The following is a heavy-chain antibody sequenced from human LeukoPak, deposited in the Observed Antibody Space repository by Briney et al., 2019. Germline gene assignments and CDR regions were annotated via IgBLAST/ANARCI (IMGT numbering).Heavy chain of an antibody. Sequence: GGSLRLSCVSSGFTFSRYGIHWVRQDPGKGLEWVSFIQTDGSTKYYSESVKGRFTISRDNPKNTVYLQMNSLSTEDTAVYYCATEISRLVIHAFDLWGQGTMVTVSS. CDR1: GFTFSRYG. D-gene: IGHD3-9*01. V-gene: IGHV3-30*02. CDR3: ATEISRLVIHAFDL. CDR2: IQTDGSTK. J-gene: IGHJ3*01.